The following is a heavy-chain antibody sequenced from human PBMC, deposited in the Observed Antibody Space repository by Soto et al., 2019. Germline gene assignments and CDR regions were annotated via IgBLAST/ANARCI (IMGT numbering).Heavy chain of an antibody. CDR3: AREGDYYGSGSSLGFDY. D-gene: IGHD3-10*01. Sequence: PSETLCISCTFSGGSISIYYWSWIRQPPGKGLEWIGYIYYSGSTNYNPSLKSRVTISVDTSKNQFSLKLSSVTAADTAGYYCAREGDYYGSGSSLGFDYWGQGTLVTVS. J-gene: IGHJ4*02. CDR2: IYYSGST. V-gene: IGHV4-59*01. CDR1: GGSISIYY.